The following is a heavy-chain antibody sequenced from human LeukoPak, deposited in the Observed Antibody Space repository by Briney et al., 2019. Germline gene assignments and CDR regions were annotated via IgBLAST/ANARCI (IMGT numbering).Heavy chain of an antibody. CDR1: GYTFTSYG. CDR2: ISAYNGNT. Sequence: GASVKVSCKASGYTFTSYGISWVRQAPGQGREWMGWISAYNGNTNYAQKLQGRVTMTTDTSTSTAYMELRSLRSADTAVYYCARDLGTGNSGSLADYWGQGTLVTVSS. J-gene: IGHJ4*02. CDR3: ARDLGTGNSGSLADY. V-gene: IGHV1-18*01. D-gene: IGHD3-10*01.